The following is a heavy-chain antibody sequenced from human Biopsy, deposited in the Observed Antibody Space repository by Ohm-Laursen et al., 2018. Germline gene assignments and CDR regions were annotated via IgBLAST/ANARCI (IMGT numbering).Heavy chain of an antibody. D-gene: IGHD3-3*01. Sequence: SDTLSLTCTLSGGSISSRTHYWGWIRQTPGKGLERIGTVYYSGTTYDNPSLKNRVIISVDTSKNQFSLSLKTVTAADTAVYCCARHDLSDFWSGYPNFFDRWGQGTLVTVSS. J-gene: IGHJ5*02. V-gene: IGHV4-39*01. CDR3: ARHDLSDFWSGYPNFFDR. CDR2: VYYSGTT. CDR1: GGSISSRTHY.